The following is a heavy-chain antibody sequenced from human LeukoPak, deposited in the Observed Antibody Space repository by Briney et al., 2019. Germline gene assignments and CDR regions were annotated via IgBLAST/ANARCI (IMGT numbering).Heavy chain of an antibody. CDR2: ISAYNGNT. CDR1: GYTFTSYG. Sequence: ASVKVSCKASGYTFTSYGISWVRQAPGQGLELMGWISAYNGNTNYAQKLQGRVTMTTDTSTSTAYMELRSLRSDDTAVYYCARGGRYCSGGSCYWFDPWGQGTLVTVSS. V-gene: IGHV1-18*01. D-gene: IGHD2-15*01. J-gene: IGHJ5*02. CDR3: ARGGRYCSGGSCYWFDP.